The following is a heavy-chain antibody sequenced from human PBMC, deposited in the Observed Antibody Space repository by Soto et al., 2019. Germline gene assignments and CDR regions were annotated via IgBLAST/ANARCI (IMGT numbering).Heavy chain of an antibody. Sequence: PSETLSLTCAVYGGSFSGYYWSWIRQPPGKGLEWIGEINHSGSTNYNPSLKSRVTISVDTSKNQFSLKLSSVTAADTAVYYCARAHGSYGMDVWGQGATVTVSS. CDR1: GGSFSGYY. V-gene: IGHV4-34*01. J-gene: IGHJ6*02. CDR2: INHSGST. CDR3: ARAHGSYGMDV.